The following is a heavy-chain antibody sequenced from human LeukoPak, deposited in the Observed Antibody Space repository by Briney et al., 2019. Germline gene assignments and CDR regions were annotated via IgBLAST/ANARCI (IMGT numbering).Heavy chain of an antibody. J-gene: IGHJ4*02. CDR1: GFTFSSYG. V-gene: IGHV3-33*01. D-gene: IGHD5-24*01. CDR2: IWYDGSNK. Sequence: GGSLRLSCAASGFTFSSYGMHWVRQAPGKGREWVAVIWYDGSNKYYADSVKGRFTISRDNSKNTLYLQMNSLRAEGTAVYYCARTGGDGYNSGVGYWGQGTLVTVSS. CDR3: ARTGGDGYNSGVGY.